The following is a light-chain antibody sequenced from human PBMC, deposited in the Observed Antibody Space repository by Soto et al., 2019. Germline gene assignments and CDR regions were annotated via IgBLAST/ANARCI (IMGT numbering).Light chain of an antibody. CDR2: DND. J-gene: IGLJ3*02. CDR3: ATWQSSLTGGWV. V-gene: IGLV1-51*01. Sequence: QSALTQPASVSGSPGQSITISCTGTSSDVGAYNYVSWYQHLPGTAPKLLIYDNDKRPSGIPDRFSGSKSGTSATLGITGLQTGDEADYYCATWQSSLTGGWVFGGGTKLTVL. CDR1: SSDVGAYNY.